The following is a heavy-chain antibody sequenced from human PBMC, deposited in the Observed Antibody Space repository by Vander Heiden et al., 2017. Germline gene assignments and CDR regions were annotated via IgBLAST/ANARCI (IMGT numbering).Heavy chain of an antibody. J-gene: IGHJ4*02. CDR1: GGTFSNYA. V-gene: IGHV1-69*01. Sequence: QVQLVQSGSEVKKPGSSVKVSCKASGGTFSNYAITWVRQAPGQGLEWMGGIIPVFGTANYAQKFQGRVTITADESTSTAYMELSSLRSEDTAVYYCARDQSSHGSGTYYNSYYFDYWGPGTLVTVSS. CDR2: IIPVFGTA. CDR3: ARDQSSHGSGTYYNSYYFDY. D-gene: IGHD3-10*01.